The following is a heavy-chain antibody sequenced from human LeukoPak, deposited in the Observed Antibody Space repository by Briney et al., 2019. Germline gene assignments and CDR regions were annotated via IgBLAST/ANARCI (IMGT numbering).Heavy chain of an antibody. J-gene: IGHJ4*02. V-gene: IGHV3-15*01. Sequence: GGSLRLSCAASGLTFTKGWMSWGRQAPGKGLEWVGRFLSKSDRGTSEYAPPVKGRFTISRDDSKNTLFLEMSSLKTDDTALYYCVIPQFYSGSRNDYWGQGILVTVSS. CDR1: GLTFTKGW. CDR3: VIPQFYSGSRNDY. CDR2: FLSKSDRGTS. D-gene: IGHD6-19*01.